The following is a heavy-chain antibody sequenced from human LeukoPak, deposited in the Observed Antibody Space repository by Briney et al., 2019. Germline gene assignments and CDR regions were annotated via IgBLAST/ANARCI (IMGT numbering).Heavy chain of an antibody. V-gene: IGHV3-30*01. Sequence: GGSLRLSCAASGFTFSSYAMHWVRQAPGKGLEWVAVISYDGSNKYYADSVKGRFTTSRDNSKNTLYLQMNSLRAEDTAVYYCARGLSGSYYFDYWGQGTLVTVSS. CDR2: ISYDGSNK. D-gene: IGHD1-26*01. J-gene: IGHJ4*02. CDR1: GFTFSSYA. CDR3: ARGLSGSYYFDY.